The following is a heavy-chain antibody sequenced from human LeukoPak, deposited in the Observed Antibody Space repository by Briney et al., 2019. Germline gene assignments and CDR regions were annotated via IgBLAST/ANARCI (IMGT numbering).Heavy chain of an antibody. CDR2: ISSSSSYI. D-gene: IGHD1-26*01. CDR3: AKRKWGAQPEAFGV. Sequence: KPGGSLRLSCAASGFTFSSYSMNWVRQAPGKGLEWVSSISSSSSYIYYADSVKGRFTISRDNAKNSLYLQMNSLRAEDTAVYYFAKRKWGAQPEAFGVWGQGTMVTVSS. CDR1: GFTFSSYS. V-gene: IGHV3-21*01. J-gene: IGHJ3*01.